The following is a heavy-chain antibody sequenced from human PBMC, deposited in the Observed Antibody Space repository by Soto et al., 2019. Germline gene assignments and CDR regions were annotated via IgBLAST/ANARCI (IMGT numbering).Heavy chain of an antibody. CDR1: GGSISSYY. J-gene: IGHJ6*02. Sequence: SETLSLTCTVSGGSISSYYWSWIRQPPGKGLEWIGYIYYSGSTNYNPSLKSRVTISVDTSKNQFSLKLSSVTAADTAVYYCARGSSSHHYYYYGMDVWGQGTTVTVSS. CDR3: ARGSSSHHYYYYGMDV. V-gene: IGHV4-59*01. CDR2: IYYSGST. D-gene: IGHD6-6*01.